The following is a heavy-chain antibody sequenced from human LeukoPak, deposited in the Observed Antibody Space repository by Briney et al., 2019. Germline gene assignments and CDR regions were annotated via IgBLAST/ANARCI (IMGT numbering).Heavy chain of an antibody. V-gene: IGHV3-11*01. Sequence: TGGSLRLSRAASGFTISDYYMSWIRQPPGKGLEWVSYISSSGSTIDYADSVKGRFTISRDNAKNSLYLQMSSLRAEDTAVYYCARRRDFFDYWGQGTLVTVSS. CDR2: ISSSGSTI. CDR3: ARRRDFFDY. CDR1: GFTISDYY. J-gene: IGHJ4*02.